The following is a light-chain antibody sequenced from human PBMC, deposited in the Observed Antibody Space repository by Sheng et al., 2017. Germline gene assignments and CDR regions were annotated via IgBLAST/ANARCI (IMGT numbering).Light chain of an antibody. CDR1: QSVSSN. J-gene: IGKJ4*01. V-gene: IGKV3D-15*01. CDR3: QQYNSWPTA. CDR2: GAS. Sequence: EIVLTQSPATLSLSPGERATLSCRASQSVSSNYLAWYQQKPGQAPRLLIYGASNRATGIPDRFSGSGSGTEFTLTISSLQSEDFVVYYCQQYNSWPTAFGGGTKVEI.